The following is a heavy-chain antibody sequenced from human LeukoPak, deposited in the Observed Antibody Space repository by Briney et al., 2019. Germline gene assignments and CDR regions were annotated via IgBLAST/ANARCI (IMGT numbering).Heavy chain of an antibody. Sequence: GGSLRLSCAASGFTFSSYSMNWVRQAPGKGLEWVSYISSSSSTIYYADSVKGRFTISRDNSKNTLYLQMNSLRAEDTAVYYCARDPQAPPLGHAFDIWGQGTMVTVSS. J-gene: IGHJ3*02. V-gene: IGHV3-48*01. CDR2: ISSSSSTI. CDR3: ARDPQAPPLGHAFDI. CDR1: GFTFSSYS. D-gene: IGHD3-16*01.